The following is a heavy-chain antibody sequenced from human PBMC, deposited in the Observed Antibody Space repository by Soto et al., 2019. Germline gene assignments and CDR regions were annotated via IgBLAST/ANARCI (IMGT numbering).Heavy chain of an antibody. CDR1: GYTFTHYY. Sequence: QVQLVQSGAEVKKPGASVKLSCRTSGYTFTHYYIHWVRQAPGQGLEWLGIINPASGSTNYAQDFQGRVTVTMDTSTTTVYMDLSGLRAEDSAIFYCARDVAAGDHWGQGTLVTVSS. CDR3: ARDVAAGDH. CDR2: INPASGST. D-gene: IGHD6-13*01. J-gene: IGHJ4*02. V-gene: IGHV1-46*01.